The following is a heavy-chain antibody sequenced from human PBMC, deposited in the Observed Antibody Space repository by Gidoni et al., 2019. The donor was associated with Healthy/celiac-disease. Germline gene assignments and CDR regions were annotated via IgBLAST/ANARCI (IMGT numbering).Heavy chain of an antibody. V-gene: IGHV4-61*01. J-gene: IGHJ3*02. Sequence: QAQLQESGPGLVPPSASLSLTCPVSGVSSSSGRYSCSWIRQPPGKGLEWSGYIYYRGSTNYHPSLKSRVTISVDTSKNQFSQKRSSVTAADTAVYYCARVRPYYDYVWGTWGNAFDIWGQGTMVTVSS. CDR3: ARVRPYYDYVWGTWGNAFDI. D-gene: IGHD3-16*01. CDR1: GVSSSSGRYS. CDR2: IYYRGST.